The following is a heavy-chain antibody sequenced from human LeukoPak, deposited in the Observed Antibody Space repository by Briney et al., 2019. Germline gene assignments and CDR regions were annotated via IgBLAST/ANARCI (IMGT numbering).Heavy chain of an antibody. CDR2: ICSSSSYI. Sequence: PGGSLRLSCAASGFTFSSYSMNWVRQAPGKGLEWVSSICSSSSYIYYADSVKGRFTISRDNAKNSLYLQMNSLRAEDTAVYYCARDRGSYASFDYWGQGTLVTVSS. V-gene: IGHV3-21*01. J-gene: IGHJ4*02. CDR1: GFTFSSYS. D-gene: IGHD1-26*01. CDR3: ARDRGSYASFDY.